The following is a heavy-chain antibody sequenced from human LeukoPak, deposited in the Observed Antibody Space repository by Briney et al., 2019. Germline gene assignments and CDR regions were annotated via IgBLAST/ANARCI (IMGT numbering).Heavy chain of an antibody. CDR2: ISSGASTI. D-gene: IGHD6-13*01. CDR1: GFTFSSYE. Sequence: PGGSLRLSCVASGFTFSSYEMNWVRQAPGKGLEWVSYISSGASTICYADSVKGRFTIYRDNAKSSLYLQMNSLRAEDTAVYYCARDPGYSSSWPNPFDYWGQRTLVTVSS. CDR3: ARDPGYSSSWPNPFDY. J-gene: IGHJ4*02. V-gene: IGHV3-48*03.